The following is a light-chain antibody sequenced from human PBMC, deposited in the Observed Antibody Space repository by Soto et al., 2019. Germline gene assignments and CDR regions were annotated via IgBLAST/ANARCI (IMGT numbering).Light chain of an antibody. CDR2: DVS. CDR1: SSDVGGYNY. J-gene: IGLJ1*01. CDR3: SSYTNSSTGV. Sequence: QSVLTQPASVSGSPGQSITISCPGTSSDVGGYNYVSWYQQHPGKAPKLMIYDVSNRPSGVSNRFSGSKSGNTASLTICGLQAEDEADYDCSSYTNSSTGVFGTGTKVTVL. V-gene: IGLV2-14*01.